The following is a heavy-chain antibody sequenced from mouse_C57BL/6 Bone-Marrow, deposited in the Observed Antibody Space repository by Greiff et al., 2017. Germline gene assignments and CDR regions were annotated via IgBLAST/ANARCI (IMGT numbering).Heavy chain of an antibody. V-gene: IGHV1-72*01. D-gene: IGHD2-2*01. Sequence: QVQLKQPGAELVKPGASVKLSCKASGYTFTSYWMHWVKQRPGRGLEWIGRIDPNSGGTKYNEKFKSKATLTVDKPSSTAYMQLRSLTSEDSAVYYCAREGMVTTSWYFDVWGTGTTVTVSS. CDR3: AREGMVTTSWYFDV. J-gene: IGHJ1*03. CDR1: GYTFTSYW. CDR2: IDPNSGGT.